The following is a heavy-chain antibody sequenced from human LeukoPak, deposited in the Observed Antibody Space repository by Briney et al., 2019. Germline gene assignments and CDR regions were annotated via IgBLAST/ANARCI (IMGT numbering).Heavy chain of an antibody. CDR2: IYTSGST. V-gene: IGHV4-4*07. CDR1: GGSFSGYY. D-gene: IGHD3-9*01. CDR3: ARDRAVYYDILTGYLMDV. Sequence: PSETLSLTCAVYGGSFSGYYWSWIRQPPGKGLEWIGRIYTSGSTNYNPSLKSRVTMSVDTSKNQFSLKLSSVTAADTAVYYCARDRAVYYDILTGYLMDVWGQGTTVTVSS. J-gene: IGHJ6*02.